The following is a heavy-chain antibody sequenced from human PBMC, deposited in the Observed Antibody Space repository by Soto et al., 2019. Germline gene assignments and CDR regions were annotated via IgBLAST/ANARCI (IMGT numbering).Heavy chain of an antibody. CDR3: ARDGSTVTTNYHYAMDV. J-gene: IGHJ6*02. CDR1: GFTFSTYH. CDR2: IHSGGSRI. Sequence: EVQLVESGGGLVQTGGSLILSCAASGFTFSTYHMNWVRQAPGKGLEWVSYIHSGGSRIYYADSVKGRFTISRDNAKNSLYLQMTSLRAEDTAVYYCARDGSTVTTNYHYAMDVWGQGTTVTVSS. V-gene: IGHV3-48*03. D-gene: IGHD4-17*01.